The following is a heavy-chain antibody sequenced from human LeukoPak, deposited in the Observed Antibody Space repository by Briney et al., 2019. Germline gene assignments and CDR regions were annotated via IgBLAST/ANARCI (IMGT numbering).Heavy chain of an antibody. D-gene: IGHD6-13*01. J-gene: IGHJ4*02. CDR2: ITGSGGNA. CDR3: AKGQQLVPDRLDY. V-gene: IGHV3-23*01. CDR1: AFTFRDCA. Sequence: GGSLRLSCAASAFTFRDCAMHWVRQAPGKGLEWVSGITGSGGNAYYADSVKGRFTISRDNLRNTLYLQMNSLRAEDTAVYYCAKGQQLVPDRLDYWGQGTLVTVSS.